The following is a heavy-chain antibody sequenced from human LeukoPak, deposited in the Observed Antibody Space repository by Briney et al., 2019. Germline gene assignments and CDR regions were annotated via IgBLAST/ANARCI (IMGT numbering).Heavy chain of an antibody. D-gene: IGHD4-17*01. Sequence: PGRSLRLSCATSGFSFSSYGMHWVRQAPGKGLEWVAVIWYDGSNKYYADSVKGRFTISRDNSKSTLYLQVDSLRAEDTAVYYCARDVAHGARGYFDYWGQGTLVTVSS. CDR3: ARDVAHGARGYFDY. CDR2: IWYDGSNK. CDR1: GFSFSSYG. V-gene: IGHV3-33*01. J-gene: IGHJ4*02.